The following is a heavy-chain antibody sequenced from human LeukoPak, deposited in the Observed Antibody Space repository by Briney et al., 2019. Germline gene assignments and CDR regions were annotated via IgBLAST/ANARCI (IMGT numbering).Heavy chain of an antibody. CDR2: IYYSGNT. J-gene: IGHJ4*02. D-gene: IGHD3-22*01. CDR1: GGSISGYY. V-gene: IGHV4-59*01. Sequence: SETLSLTCTVSGGSISGYYWSWIRQPPGKGLEWIGYIYYSGNTNYNPSLKSRVTISVDTPKNQFSLKLSSVTAADTAVYYCARLHNHDSSGYYSFDYWGQGTLVTLSS. CDR3: ARLHNHDSSGYYSFDY.